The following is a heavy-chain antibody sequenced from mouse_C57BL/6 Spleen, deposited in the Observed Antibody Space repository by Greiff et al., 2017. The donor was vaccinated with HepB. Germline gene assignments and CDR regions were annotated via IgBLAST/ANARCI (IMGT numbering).Heavy chain of an antibody. Sequence: VQLQQSGAELVKPGASVKISCKASGYAFSSYWMNWVKQRPGKGLEWIGQIYPGDGDTNYNGTFKGKATLTADKSSSTAYMQLSSLTSEDSAVYFCARGGSSGSMVYWGQGTSVTVSS. CDR1: GYAFSSYW. D-gene: IGHD1-1*01. V-gene: IGHV1-80*01. CDR3: ARGGSSGSMVY. J-gene: IGHJ4*01. CDR2: IYPGDGDT.